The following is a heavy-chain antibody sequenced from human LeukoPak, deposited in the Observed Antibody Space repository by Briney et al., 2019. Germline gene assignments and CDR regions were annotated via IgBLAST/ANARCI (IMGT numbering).Heavy chain of an antibody. J-gene: IGHJ3*02. V-gene: IGHV4-59*01. CDR1: GGSISSYY. Sequence: SETLSLTCTVSGGSISSYYWSWIRQPPGKGLEWIGYIYYSGNTNYNPSLKSRVTISVDTSKNHFSLKLNSVTAADTAMYYCARWNYYESSRAFDIWGQGTMVTVSS. CDR3: ARWNYYESSRAFDI. D-gene: IGHD3-22*01. CDR2: IYYSGNT.